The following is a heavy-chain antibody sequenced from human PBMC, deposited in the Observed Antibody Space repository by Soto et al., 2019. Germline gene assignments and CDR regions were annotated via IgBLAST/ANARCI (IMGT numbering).Heavy chain of an antibody. CDR1: GFNVSSNY. CDR2: INTGGNT. CDR3: TRDSGFDI. D-gene: IGHD1-26*01. J-gene: IGHJ3*02. Sequence: EMQLVESGGLLIQPGGALRLSCAASGFNVSSNYMSWVRQAPGEGLEWVPIINTGGNTHYADSVQGRFTISRDNSKNTVYLLMTRLRAEDTAVYYCTRDSGFDILGQGTPVNVSS. V-gene: IGHV3-53*01.